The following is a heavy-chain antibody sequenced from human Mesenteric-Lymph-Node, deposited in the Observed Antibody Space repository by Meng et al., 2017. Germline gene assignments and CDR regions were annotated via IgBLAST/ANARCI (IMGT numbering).Heavy chain of an antibody. V-gene: IGHV3-74*01. CDR3: ARDLFPYYGSGSYYFSSGILQPPFDY. D-gene: IGHD3-10*01. CDR2: INSDGSST. CDR1: GFTFSSYW. J-gene: IGHJ4*02. Sequence: GESLKISCAASGFTFSSYWMHWVRQAPGKGLVWVSRINSDGSSTSYADSVKGRFTISRDNAKNTLYLQMNSLRAEDTAVYYCARDLFPYYGSGSYYFSSGILQPPFDYWGQGTLVTVSS.